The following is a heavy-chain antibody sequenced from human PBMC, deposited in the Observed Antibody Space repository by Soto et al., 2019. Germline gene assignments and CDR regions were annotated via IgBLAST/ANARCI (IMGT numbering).Heavy chain of an antibody. CDR2: IYYSGST. J-gene: IGHJ4*02. CDR3: ARGETSYGSNVDY. CDR1: GGSISSGDYY. Sequence: SETLSLTCTVSGGSISSGDYYWSWIRQPPGKGLEWIGYIYYSGSTYYNPSLKSRVTISVDTSKNQFSLKLSSVTAADTAVYYCARGETSYGSNVDYWGQGTLVTVSS. V-gene: IGHV4-30-4*01. D-gene: IGHD5-18*01.